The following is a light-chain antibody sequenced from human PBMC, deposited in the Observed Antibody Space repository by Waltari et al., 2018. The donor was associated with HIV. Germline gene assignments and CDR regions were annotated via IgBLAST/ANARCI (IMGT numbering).Light chain of an antibody. J-gene: IGLJ2*01. CDR3: SSYTITTAIV. CDR2: EVT. V-gene: IGLV2-14*01. CDR1: NSDVGAYNY. Sequence: QSALTQPASVSGSHGQSITISCTGTNSDVGAYNYVSWYQQHPGKAPKLLLYEVTNRPPGISNRFSGSKSGNTASMTISGLQPEDEADYYCSSYTITTAIVFGGGTKLTVL.